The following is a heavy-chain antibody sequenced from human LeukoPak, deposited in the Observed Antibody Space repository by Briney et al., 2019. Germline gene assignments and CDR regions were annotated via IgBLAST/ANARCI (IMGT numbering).Heavy chain of an antibody. CDR2: IYYSGST. CDR1: GGSISSYY. J-gene: IGHJ4*02. Sequence: PSEALSLTCTVSGGSISSYYWSWIRQPPGKGLEWIGYIYYSGSTNYNPSLKSRVTISVDTSKNQFSLKLSSVTAADTAVYYCASSSGSSWLFDYWGQGTLVTVSS. CDR3: ASSSGSSWLFDY. D-gene: IGHD6-13*01. V-gene: IGHV4-59*01.